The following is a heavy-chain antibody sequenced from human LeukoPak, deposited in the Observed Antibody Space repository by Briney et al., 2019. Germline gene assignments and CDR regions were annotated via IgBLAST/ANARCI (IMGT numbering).Heavy chain of an antibody. Sequence: SVKVSCKASGGTFSSYAISWVRQAPGQGLEWMGGIIPIFGTANYAQKFQGRVTITADESTSTTYMELSSLRSEDTAVYYCALIAVAGTLDYWGQGTLVTVSS. CDR1: GGTFSSYA. J-gene: IGHJ4*02. CDR2: IIPIFGTA. D-gene: IGHD6-19*01. V-gene: IGHV1-69*13. CDR3: ALIAVAGTLDY.